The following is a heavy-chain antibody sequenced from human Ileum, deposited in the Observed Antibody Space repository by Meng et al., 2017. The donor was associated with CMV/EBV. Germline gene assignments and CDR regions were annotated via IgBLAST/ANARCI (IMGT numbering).Heavy chain of an antibody. Sequence: ASVSSGRYYGTWIRQSPVKGLEWIGYIYDTGITNYNPSLGGRVTISFDLSENHFSLKLVSLIPADTAVYYCARSASGRLGASNWFDPWGQGTLVTVSS. CDR1: ASVSSGRYY. CDR2: IYDTGIT. D-gene: IGHD1-26*01. V-gene: IGHV4-61*03. CDR3: ARSASGRLGASNWFDP. J-gene: IGHJ5*02.